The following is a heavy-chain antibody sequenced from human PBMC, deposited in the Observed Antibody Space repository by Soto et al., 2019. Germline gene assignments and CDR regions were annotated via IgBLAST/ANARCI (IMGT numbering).Heavy chain of an antibody. D-gene: IGHD3-22*01. V-gene: IGHV4-39*01. CDR1: GDSISSSNYY. CDR2: IYHSGST. Sequence: QLQLQESGPGLVKPSETLSLTCTVSGDSISSSNYYWGWIRQPPGKGLDWIGSIYHSGSTYYSPSLKSRVTISVDTSKNQFSLKLSSVTAADTAVYYCSTHGSYYYDTSGPYWGQGALVTVSS. CDR3: STHGSYYYDTSGPY. J-gene: IGHJ4*02.